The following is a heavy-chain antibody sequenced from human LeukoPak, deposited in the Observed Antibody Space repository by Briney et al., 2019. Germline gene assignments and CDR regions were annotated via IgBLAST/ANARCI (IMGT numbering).Heavy chain of an antibody. J-gene: IGHJ6*02. CDR3: ARDIYSSSWYSYYGMDV. CDR1: GYTFTSYG. CDR2: ISAYNGNT. D-gene: IGHD6-13*01. V-gene: IGHV1-18*01. Sequence: ASVKVSCKASGYTFTSYGISWVRQAPGQGLEWMGWISAYNGNTNYAQKLQGRITMTTDTSTSTAHMELRSLRSDDTAVYYCARDIYSSSWYSYYGMDVWGQGTTVTVSS.